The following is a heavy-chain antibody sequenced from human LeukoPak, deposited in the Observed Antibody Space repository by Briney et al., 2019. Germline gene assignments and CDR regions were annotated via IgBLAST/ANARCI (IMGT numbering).Heavy chain of an antibody. Sequence: SETLSLTCTVSGGSISSGGYYWSWIRQHPGKGLEWIGYIYYSGSTYYNPSLKSRVTISVDTSKNQFSLKLSSVTAADTAVYYCARESMLRFLDSSRYYYYYMDVWGKGTTVTVSS. D-gene: IGHD3-3*01. V-gene: IGHV4-31*03. CDR3: ARESMLRFLDSSRYYYYYMDV. CDR1: GGSISSGGYY. J-gene: IGHJ6*03. CDR2: IYYSGST.